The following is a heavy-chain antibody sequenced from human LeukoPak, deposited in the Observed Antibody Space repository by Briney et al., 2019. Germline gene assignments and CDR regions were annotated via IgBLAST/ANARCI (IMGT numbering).Heavy chain of an antibody. CDR2: ISAYNGNT. CDR3: ASNIAAAAPYYYYYMDV. V-gene: IGHV1-18*01. D-gene: IGHD6-13*01. J-gene: IGHJ6*03. CDR1: GYTFTSYG. Sequence: ASVKVSVKASGYTFTSYGISWVRQAPGQGLEWMGWISAYNGNTNYAQKLQGRVTMTTDTSTSTAYMELRSLRSDDTAVYYCASNIAAAAPYYYYYMDVWGKGTTVTVSS.